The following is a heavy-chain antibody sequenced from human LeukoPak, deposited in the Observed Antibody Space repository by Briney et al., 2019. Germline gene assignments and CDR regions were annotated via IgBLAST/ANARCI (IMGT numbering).Heavy chain of an antibody. CDR2: ISSSSSYI. CDR1: GFTFSSYS. CDR3: ARVRGYSSSWYRSDYYYYYMDV. J-gene: IGHJ6*03. Sequence: GGSLRLSCAASGFTFSSYSMNWVRQAPGKGLEWVSSISSSSSYIYYADSVKGRFTISRDNAKNSLYLQMNSLRAEDTALYYCARVRGYSSSWYRSDYYYYYMDVWGKGTTVTVSS. D-gene: IGHD6-13*01. V-gene: IGHV3-21*04.